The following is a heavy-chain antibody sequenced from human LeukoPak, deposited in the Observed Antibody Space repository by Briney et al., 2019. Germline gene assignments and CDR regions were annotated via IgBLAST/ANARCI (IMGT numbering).Heavy chain of an antibody. V-gene: IGHV3-30*04. CDR1: GFTFSSYA. CDR3: ARAEGSGSYPYYFDY. CDR2: ISYDGSNK. D-gene: IGHD3-10*01. J-gene: IGHJ4*02. Sequence: GGSLRLSCAASGFTFSSYAMHWVRQAPGKGLEWVAVISYDGSNKYYADSVKGRFTISRDNSKNTLYLQMNSLRAEDTAVYYCARAEGSGSYPYYFDYWGQGTLVTVSS.